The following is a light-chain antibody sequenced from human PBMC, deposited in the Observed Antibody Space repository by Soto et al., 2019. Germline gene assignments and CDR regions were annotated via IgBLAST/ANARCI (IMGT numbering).Light chain of an antibody. CDR3: SSYITSSTRGPV. V-gene: IGLV2-14*01. CDR2: DVS. J-gene: IGLJ2*01. CDR1: SSDIGGYNY. Sequence: QSVLTQPASVSGSPGQSITISCTGTSSDIGGYNYVSWYQQHPGKAPKLMIYDVSDRPLGVSNRFSGSKSGNTASLTISGLQAEDEADYYFSSYITSSTRGPVFGGGTKLTVL.